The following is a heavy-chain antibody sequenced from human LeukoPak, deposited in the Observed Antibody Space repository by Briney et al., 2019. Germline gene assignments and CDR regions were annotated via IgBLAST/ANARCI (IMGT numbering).Heavy chain of an antibody. CDR3: ARGVVVDY. D-gene: IGHD2-2*01. CDR2: INHSGST. J-gene: IGHJ4*02. V-gene: IGHV4-34*01. CDR1: GGSFSGYY. Sequence: SETLSLTCAVYGGSFSGYYWSWIRQPPGKGLEWIGEINHSGSTNYNPPLKSRVTISVDTSKNQFSLKLSSVTAADTAVYYCARGVVVDYWGQGTLVTVSS.